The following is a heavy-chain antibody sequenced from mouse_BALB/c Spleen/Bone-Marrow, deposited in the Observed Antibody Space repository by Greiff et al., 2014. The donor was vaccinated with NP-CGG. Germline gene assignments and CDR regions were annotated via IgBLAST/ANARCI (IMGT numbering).Heavy chain of an antibody. V-gene: IGHV1-20*02. CDR3: ARDYYDYYFDY. CDR1: GYSFTGYF. D-gene: IGHD2-4*01. Sequence: EVHLVESGPELVKPGASVKISCKASGYSFTGYFMNWVMQSHGKSLEWIGRINPYNGDTFYNQKFKGKATLTVDKSSSTAHMELRSLASEDSAVYYCARDYYDYYFDYWGQGTTLTVSS. CDR2: INPYNGDT. J-gene: IGHJ2*01.